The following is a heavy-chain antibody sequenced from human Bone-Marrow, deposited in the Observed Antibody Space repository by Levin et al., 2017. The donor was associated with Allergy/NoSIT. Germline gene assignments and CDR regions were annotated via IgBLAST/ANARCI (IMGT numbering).Heavy chain of an antibody. V-gene: IGHV3-48*01. CDR1: GFTFNEYS. Sequence: GGSLRLSCVGSGFTFNEYSMNWVRQAPGKGLEWLSYISGTTSHIYYADSVKGRFTISRDDGKNSLFLQMNSLRAEDTAVYFCARSSGFYLASDAFDFWGQGTMVTVSS. CDR2: ISGTTSHI. CDR3: ARSSGFYLASDAFDF. D-gene: IGHD6-19*01. J-gene: IGHJ3*01.